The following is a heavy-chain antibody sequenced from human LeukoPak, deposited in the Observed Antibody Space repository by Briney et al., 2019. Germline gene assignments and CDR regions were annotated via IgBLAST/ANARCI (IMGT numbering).Heavy chain of an antibody. V-gene: IGHV4-31*03. CDR3: ASLQDILTGYTSDY. J-gene: IGHJ4*02. D-gene: IGHD3-9*01. Sequence: SETLSLTCTVSGVSISSGGYYWSWIRQHPGKGLEWIGYIYYSGSTYYNPSLKSRVTISVDTSKNQFSLKLSSVTAADTAVYYCASLQDILTGYTSDYWGQGTLVTVSS. CDR1: GVSISSGGYY. CDR2: IYYSGST.